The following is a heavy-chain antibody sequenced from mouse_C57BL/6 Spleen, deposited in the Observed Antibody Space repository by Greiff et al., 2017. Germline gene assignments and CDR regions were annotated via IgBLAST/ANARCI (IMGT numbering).Heavy chain of an antibody. J-gene: IGHJ2*01. CDR2: IYPRSGNN. D-gene: IGHD1-1*01. CDR1: GYNFTSYG. V-gene: IGHV1-81*01. Sequence: VQLQQSGAELARPGASVQLSCQASGYNFTSYGISWVQQRTGQGLEWIGEIYPRSGNNYYDEKFKCKATLTADKSSSTAYMELRSLTSEDSAVYFCARRGNYYGSGFDYWRQGTTLTVSS. CDR3: ARRGNYYGSGFDY.